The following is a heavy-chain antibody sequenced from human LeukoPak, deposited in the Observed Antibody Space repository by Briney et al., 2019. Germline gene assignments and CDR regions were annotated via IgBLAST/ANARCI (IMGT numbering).Heavy chain of an antibody. CDR2: ISGSGGST. CDR1: GFTFSSYA. V-gene: IGHV3-23*01. CDR3: AKTPLWSGGKPRDY. J-gene: IGHJ4*02. D-gene: IGHD3-3*01. Sequence: GGSLRLSCAASGFTFSSYAMSWVRQAPGKGLEWVSAISGSGGSTYYADSVKGRFTISRDNSKNALYLQMNSLRAEDTAVYYCAKTPLWSGGKPRDYWGQGTLVTVSS.